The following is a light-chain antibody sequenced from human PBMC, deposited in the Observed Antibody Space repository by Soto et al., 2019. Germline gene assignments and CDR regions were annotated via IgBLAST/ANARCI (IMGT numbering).Light chain of an antibody. J-gene: IGKJ1*01. V-gene: IGKV3-15*01. CDR2: YTS. CDR3: QQYNSWPPWT. Sequence: EIVMTQSPATLSVSPGESATLSCRASQSVSSDLAWYQQKPGQAPRLLIYYTSTRATGFPARFSGSGSGTEFTLTISSLQSEDFAVYYCQQYNSWPPWTFGQGTKVDIK. CDR1: QSVSSD.